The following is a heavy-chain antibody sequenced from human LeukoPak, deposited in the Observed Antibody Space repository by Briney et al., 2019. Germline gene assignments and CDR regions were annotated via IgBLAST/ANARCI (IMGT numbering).Heavy chain of an antibody. CDR2: KYSGGNK. V-gene: IGHV3-66*01. CDR3: ARDRLHYDSLTGYPAD. Sequence: RVSLRLSCADSGFTVSSNYMRWVRQTPGKGLEWVSVKYSGGNKHYAESVKGRFTISRDNSKNTLYLQMNSLRAEDTAVYYCARDRLHYDSLTGYPADWGQGTLVTVSS. CDR1: GFTVSSNY. D-gene: IGHD3-9*01. J-gene: IGHJ4*02.